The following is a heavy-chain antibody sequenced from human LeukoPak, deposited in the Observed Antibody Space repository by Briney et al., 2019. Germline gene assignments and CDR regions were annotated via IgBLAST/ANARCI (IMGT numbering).Heavy chain of an antibody. CDR1: GFTFSDHY. Sequence: GGSLRLSCAASGFTFSDHYMDWVRQAPGKGLEWVGRARNKANSYTTEYAASVKGRFTISRDDSKNSLYLQMNSLKTEDTAVYYCAREDSTKGFDYWGQGTLVTVSS. D-gene: IGHD2/OR15-2a*01. CDR3: AREDSTKGFDY. CDR2: ARNKANSYTT. J-gene: IGHJ4*02. V-gene: IGHV3-72*01.